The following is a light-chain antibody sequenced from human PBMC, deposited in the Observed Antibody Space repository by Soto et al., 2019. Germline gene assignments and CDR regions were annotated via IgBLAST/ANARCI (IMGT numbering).Light chain of an antibody. CDR3: CSYAGSTTFI. J-gene: IGLJ2*01. Sequence: QSALTQPASVSGSPGQSITLSCTGTSSDVGSYNLVSWYQQHPGKAPKLMIYEGSKRPSGLSNRFSGSKSGNTASLTISGLQAEDEADYYCCSYAGSTTFIFGGGTKLTVL. V-gene: IGLV2-23*03. CDR1: SSDVGSYNL. CDR2: EGS.